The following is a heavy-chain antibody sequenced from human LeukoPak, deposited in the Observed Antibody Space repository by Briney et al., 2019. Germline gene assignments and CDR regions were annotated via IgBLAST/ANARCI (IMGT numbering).Heavy chain of an antibody. CDR3: ARANGFDP. J-gene: IGHJ5*02. CDR1: GGSISSSSYY. Sequence: SETLSLTCPVSGGSISSSSYYWGWLRQPPGKGLEWIGSLDYSGTTYYNPSLKSRVTISVDTSKNQFSLKLSSVTAADTAVYYCARANGFDPWGQGTLVTVSS. D-gene: IGHD4/OR15-4a*01. V-gene: IGHV4-39*01. CDR2: LDYSGTT.